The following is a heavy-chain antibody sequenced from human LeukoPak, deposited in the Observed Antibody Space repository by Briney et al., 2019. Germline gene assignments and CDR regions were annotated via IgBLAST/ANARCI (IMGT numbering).Heavy chain of an antibody. V-gene: IGHV1-69*01. CDR2: IIPIFCTA. CDR3: GHGAVLAAINYYCMEV. CDR1: GGTYSSCP. J-gene: IGHJ6*03. Sequence: GASVKVSCKSSGGTYSSCPISWVRQAPGQGLEWMGGIIPIFCTANYAQKFQGRVTITADESTSTAYMELSSLISEDTPVYYCGHGAVLAAINYYCMEVWPEESAVTVFS. D-gene: IGHD2-2*02.